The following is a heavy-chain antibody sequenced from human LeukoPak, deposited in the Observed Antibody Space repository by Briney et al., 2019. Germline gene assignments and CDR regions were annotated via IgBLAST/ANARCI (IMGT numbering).Heavy chain of an antibody. CDR3: AKDDVSSGYYPSQVPDY. J-gene: IGHJ4*02. CDR2: IRYDGSNK. CDR1: GFTFSNYA. V-gene: IGHV3-30*02. Sequence: GGSLRLSCAASGFTFSNYAISWVRQAPGKGLEWVAFIRYDGSNKYYADSVKGRFTISRDNSKNTLYLQMNSLRAEDTAVYYCAKDDVSSGYYPSQVPDYWGQGTLVTVSS. D-gene: IGHD3-22*01.